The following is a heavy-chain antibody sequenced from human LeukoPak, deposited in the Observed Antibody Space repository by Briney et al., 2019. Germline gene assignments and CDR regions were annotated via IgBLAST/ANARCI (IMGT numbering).Heavy chain of an antibody. CDR2: IIPIFGTA. V-gene: IGHV1-69*05. Sequence: ASVKVSCKASGGTFSSYAINWVRQAPGQGLEWMGGIIPIFGTANYAQKFQGRVTMTRDTSTSTVYMELSSLRSEDTAVYYCARGGGDGDYWGQGTLVTVSS. J-gene: IGHJ4*02. CDR3: ARGGGDGDY. CDR1: GGTFSSYA. D-gene: IGHD2-21*02.